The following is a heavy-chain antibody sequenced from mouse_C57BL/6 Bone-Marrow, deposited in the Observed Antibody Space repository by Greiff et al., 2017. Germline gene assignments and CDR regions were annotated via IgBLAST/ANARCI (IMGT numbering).Heavy chain of an antibody. Sequence: EVQLQQSGPELVKPGASVKISCKASGYTFTDYYMNWVKQSHGKSLEWIGDINPNNVGTSYNQKFKGKATLTVDKSSSTAYMELRSLTSEDSAVYYCARSNYGSSWYFDVWGTGTTVTVSS. CDR1: GYTFTDYY. CDR2: INPNNVGT. D-gene: IGHD1-1*01. CDR3: ARSNYGSSWYFDV. J-gene: IGHJ1*03. V-gene: IGHV1-26*01.